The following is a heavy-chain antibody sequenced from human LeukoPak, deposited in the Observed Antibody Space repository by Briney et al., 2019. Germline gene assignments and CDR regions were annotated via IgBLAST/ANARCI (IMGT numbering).Heavy chain of an antibody. CDR1: GFTFSNYW. D-gene: IGHD6-13*01. J-gene: IGHJ4*02. CDR2: INRGGSEK. V-gene: IGHV3-7*01. Sequence: PGGSLRLSCAASGFTFSNYWMTWVRQAPGKGLEWVANINRGGSEKYYVDSVMGRFTISRDNAKNSLYLQMNSLRAEDTALYYCTKGGQSRSWFWIYWGQGTLVTVSS. CDR3: TKGGQSRSWFWIY.